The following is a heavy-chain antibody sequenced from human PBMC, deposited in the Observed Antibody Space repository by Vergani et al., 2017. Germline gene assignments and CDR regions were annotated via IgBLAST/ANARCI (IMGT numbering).Heavy chain of an antibody. CDR2: ISSNGGST. D-gene: IGHD5-12*01. CDR1: GFTFSSYA. Sequence: EVQLVESGGGLVQPGGPLRLSCSASGFTFSSYAMHWVRQAPGKGLEYVSAISSNGGSTYYADSVKGRFTISRDNSKNTLYLQMSSLRAEDTAVYYCVKSGGGAFDIWGQGTMVTVSS. V-gene: IGHV3-64D*06. CDR3: VKSGGGAFDI. J-gene: IGHJ3*02.